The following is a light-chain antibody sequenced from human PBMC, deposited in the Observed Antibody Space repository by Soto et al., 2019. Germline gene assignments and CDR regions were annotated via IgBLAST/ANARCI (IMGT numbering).Light chain of an antibody. CDR2: GNT. CDR1: SSNIGAGYD. CDR3: QSYDISLSVSVV. J-gene: IGLJ2*01. V-gene: IGLV1-40*01. Sequence: QSVLTQPPSVSGAPGQRVTISCTGSSSNIGAGYDVQWYQQLPGAAPRHLIFGNTNRPSGVPDRFSGSRSGTSASLAISGLQAEDEADYYCQSYDISLSVSVVFGGGTKLTVL.